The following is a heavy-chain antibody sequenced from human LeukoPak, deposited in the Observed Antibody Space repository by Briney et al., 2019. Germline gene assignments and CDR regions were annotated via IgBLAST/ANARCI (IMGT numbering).Heavy chain of an antibody. CDR2: IIDTGST. Sequence: SETLSLTCAVYGESFSGYYWTWIRQPPGKGLEWIGEIIDTGSTKYNSSLKSRVTISVDTSKNEFSLNLTSVTAADTAVYYCASGLASGYPPIPFDYWGQGTLVTVSS. J-gene: IGHJ4*02. V-gene: IGHV4-34*12. CDR1: GESFSGYY. CDR3: ASGLASGYPPIPFDY. D-gene: IGHD3-3*01.